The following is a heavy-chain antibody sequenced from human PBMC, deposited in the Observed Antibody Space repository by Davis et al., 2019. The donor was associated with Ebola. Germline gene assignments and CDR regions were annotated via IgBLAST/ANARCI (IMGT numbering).Heavy chain of an antibody. V-gene: IGHV3-7*01. Sequence: GGPLRSPCEAPGLPFSTYSMSWVRQAPGKGLEWVATIKQDGSEKYYVDSVKGRFTLSRDNAKNSLYLQMNSLRAEDTAVYYCARWEWLRRAFAIWGQGTMVTVSS. CDR3: ARWEWLRRAFAI. J-gene: IGHJ3*02. CDR1: GLPFSTYS. D-gene: IGHD5-12*01. CDR2: IKQDGSEK.